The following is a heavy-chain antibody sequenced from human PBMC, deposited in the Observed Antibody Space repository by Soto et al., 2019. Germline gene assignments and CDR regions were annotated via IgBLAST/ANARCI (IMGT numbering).Heavy chain of an antibody. CDR1: GFTFNNYA. J-gene: IGHJ4*02. CDR3: AKDRLAGNFDY. Sequence: GGSLRLSCAASGFTFNNYAMNWVRQAPGMGLEWVATISNTGGGTYYADSVKGRFTISRDNSKDTLYLQMSSLRVEDTAVYYCAKDRLAGNFDYWGQGTQVTVSS. V-gene: IGHV3-23*01. CDR2: ISNTGGGT.